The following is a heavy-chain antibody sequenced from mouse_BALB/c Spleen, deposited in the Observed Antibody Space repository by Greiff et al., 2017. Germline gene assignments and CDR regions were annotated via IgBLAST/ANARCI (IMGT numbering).Heavy chain of an antibody. D-gene: IGHD2-14*01. CDR1: GYTFTDYA. CDR3: ARNYRYDWFAY. V-gene: IGHV1S137*01. J-gene: IGHJ3*01. CDR2: ISTYYGDA. Sequence: VQLVESGAELVRPGVSVKISCKGSGYTFTDYAMHWVKQSHAKSLEWIGVISTYYGDASYNQKFKGKATMTVDKSSSTAYMELARLTSEDSAIYYCARNYRYDWFAYWGQGTLVTVSA.